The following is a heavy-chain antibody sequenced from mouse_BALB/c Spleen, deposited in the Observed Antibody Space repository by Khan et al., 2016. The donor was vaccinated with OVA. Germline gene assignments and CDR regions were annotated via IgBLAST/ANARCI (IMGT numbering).Heavy chain of an antibody. D-gene: IGHD3-1*01. CDR3: ARSAGCSGWFAY. J-gene: IGHJ3*01. V-gene: IGHV9-2-1*01. CDR2: INTETGEP. Sequence: QIQLVQSGPELKKPGETVKISCKASGYTFTDYSMHWVQQAPGKGLNYIAWINTETGEPTYADDFKGRFAFSLETSASTPYLQINNLKNEDTAADFCARSAGCSGWFAYGGQGTLVTVSA. CDR1: GYTFTDYS.